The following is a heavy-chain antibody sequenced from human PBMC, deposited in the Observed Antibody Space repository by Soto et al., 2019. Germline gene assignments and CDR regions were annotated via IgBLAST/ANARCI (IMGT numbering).Heavy chain of an antibody. CDR1: GYTLTSYA. CDR3: ARVDYDFWSGWTNQYFQH. V-gene: IGHV1-3*01. CDR2: INAGNGNT. D-gene: IGHD3-3*01. Sequence: QVQLVQSGAEVKKPGASVKVSCKASGYTLTSYAMHWVRQAPGQRLEWMGWINAGNGNTKYSQKFQGRVTITRDTSASTAYMELSSLRSEDTAVYYCARVDYDFWSGWTNQYFQHWGQGTLVTVSS. J-gene: IGHJ1*01.